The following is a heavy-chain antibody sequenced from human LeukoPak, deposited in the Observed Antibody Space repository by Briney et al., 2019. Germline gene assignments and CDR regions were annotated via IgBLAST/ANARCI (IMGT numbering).Heavy chain of an antibody. D-gene: IGHD3-3*01. J-gene: IGHJ4*02. V-gene: IGHV3-49*04. CDR3: TREGNYDFWSGYPLYYFDY. CDR2: ISSKAYGGTT. Sequence: GGSLRLSCTASGFTFGDYAMSWVRQAPGKGLEWVGFISSKAYGGTTEYAASVKGRFTISRDDSKSIAYLQMNSLKTEDTAVYYCTREGNYDFWSGYPLYYFDYWGQGTLVTVSS. CDR1: GFTFGDYA.